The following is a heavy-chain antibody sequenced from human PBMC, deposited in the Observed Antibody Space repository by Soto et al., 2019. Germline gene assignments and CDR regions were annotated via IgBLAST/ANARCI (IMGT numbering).Heavy chain of an antibody. CDR3: ARDRGGDGYNSHYFDY. CDR1: GGSVSSKTYY. CDR2: MYYSGST. J-gene: IGHJ4*02. D-gene: IGHD2-21*01. Sequence: QVHLRESGPGLVKPSETLSLTCTVFGGSVSSKTYYWSWIRQPPGKGLEWIGNMYYSGSTNYSPSLNSRVTMSVDTSKNQFSLKLTSVTAADTAVYYCARDRGGDGYNSHYFDYWGQGALVTVSS. V-gene: IGHV4-61*01.